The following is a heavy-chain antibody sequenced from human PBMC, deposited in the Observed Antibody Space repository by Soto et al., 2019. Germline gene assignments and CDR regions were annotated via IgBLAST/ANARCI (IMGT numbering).Heavy chain of an antibody. J-gene: IGHJ5*02. CDR1: GGTFSSYA. CDR3: ATDTRSSYGHGKYNWFDP. CDR2: IITIFGTA. V-gene: IGHV1-69*13. Sequence: SVKVSCKASGGTFSSYAISWVRQAPGQGLEWMGGIITIFGTANYAQKFQGRVTITADESTSTAYMELSSLRSEDTAVYYCATDTRSSYGHGKYNWFDPWGQGTLVTVSS. D-gene: IGHD5-18*01.